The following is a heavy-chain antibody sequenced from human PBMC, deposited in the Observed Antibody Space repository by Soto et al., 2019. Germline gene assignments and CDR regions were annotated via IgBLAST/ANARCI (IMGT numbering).Heavy chain of an antibody. V-gene: IGHV1-46*01. CDR1: GYTFTSYY. Sequence: ASVKVSCKASGYTFTSYYMHWVRQAPGQGLEWMGIINPSGGSTSYAQKFQGRVTMTRDTSTSTVYMELSSLRSEDTAVYYCARDLSEAFGGVIFSLVFDIGGKGKMVTVSS. D-gene: IGHD3-16*02. J-gene: IGHJ3*02. CDR2: INPSGGST. CDR3: ARDLSEAFGGVIFSLVFDI.